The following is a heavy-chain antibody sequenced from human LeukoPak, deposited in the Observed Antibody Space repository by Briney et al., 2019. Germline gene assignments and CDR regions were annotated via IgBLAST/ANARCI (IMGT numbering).Heavy chain of an antibody. D-gene: IGHD6-13*01. V-gene: IGHV3-74*01. CDR3: VRNGYSSSWYYFDY. J-gene: IGHJ4*02. CDR1: GFTFSGYW. CDR2: IRSDGSIT. Sequence: GGSLRLSCAASGFTFSGYWMHWVRQAPGKGLAWVSVIRSDGSITTYADSVKGRFTISRDTAKNTLYLQMNSLRVEDTAVYYCVRNGYSSSWYYFDYWGQGTLVTVSS.